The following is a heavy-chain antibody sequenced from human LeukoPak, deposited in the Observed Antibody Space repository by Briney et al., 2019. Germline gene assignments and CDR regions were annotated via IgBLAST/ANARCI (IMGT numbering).Heavy chain of an antibody. CDR2: IYENGGTT. D-gene: IGHD6-19*01. CDR1: GFTFRSHA. Sequence: GGSLRLSCVGSGFTFRSHAMSWVRQAPEKGLEFVSGIYENGGTTYYADSVRGRFTISRDNSKNTLYLQMNSLRAEDTAVYYRVCGWNFDYWGQGALVTVSS. CDR3: VCGWNFDY. V-gene: IGHV3-23*01. J-gene: IGHJ4*02.